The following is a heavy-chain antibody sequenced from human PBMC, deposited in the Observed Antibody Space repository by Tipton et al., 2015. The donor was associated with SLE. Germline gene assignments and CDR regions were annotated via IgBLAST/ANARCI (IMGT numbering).Heavy chain of an antibody. CDR3: ARRGDWWYFDL. V-gene: IGHV4-39*01. D-gene: IGHD3-16*01. CDR2: FHYSGAT. J-gene: IGHJ2*01. CDR1: GGSINTRYY. Sequence: TLSLTCTVSGGSINTRYYWVWIRQSPGKGLEWIGSFHYSGATYSKPSLKSRITTSIEASKNQFSLRLNSVTAADTGVYYCARRGDWWYFDLWGRGTLVTVSS.